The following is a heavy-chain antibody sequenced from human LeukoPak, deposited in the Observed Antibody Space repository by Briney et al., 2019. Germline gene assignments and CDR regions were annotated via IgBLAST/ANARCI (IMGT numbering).Heavy chain of an antibody. CDR3: AKGDYGDSFHQIDY. V-gene: IGHV3-21*04. CDR2: ISSSSSFL. Sequence: GGSLRLSCAASGFTFSSYTINWVRQAPGKGLEWVSSISSSSSFLYYADSVKGRFTISRDNAKTSFYLQMNNLRAEDTAVYYCAKGDYGDSFHQIDYWGQGTLVTVSS. J-gene: IGHJ4*02. CDR1: GFTFSSYT. D-gene: IGHD4-17*01.